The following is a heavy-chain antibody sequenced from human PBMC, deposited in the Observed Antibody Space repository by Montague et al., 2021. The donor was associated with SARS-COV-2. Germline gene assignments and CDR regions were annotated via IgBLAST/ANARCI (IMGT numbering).Heavy chain of an antibody. D-gene: IGHD6-13*01. V-gene: IGHV4-39*01. Sequence: YNGNTYYNPSLKSRVPISVDTSKNQFSLKVRSVTAADTAVYYCERHRGSGSSWFDSWGQGALVTGSA. CDR2: YNGNT. CDR3: ERHRGSGSSWFDS. J-gene: IGHJ5*01.